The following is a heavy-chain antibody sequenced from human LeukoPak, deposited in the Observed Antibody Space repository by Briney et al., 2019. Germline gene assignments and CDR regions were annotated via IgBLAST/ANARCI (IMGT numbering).Heavy chain of an antibody. CDR1: GYTFTSYG. J-gene: IGHJ5*02. CDR2: ISAYNGNT. D-gene: IGHD3-10*01. CDR3: ARDKGSGSYYNWFDP. Sequence: GASVKVSCKASGYTFTSYGISWVRQAPGQGLEWMGWISAYNGNTNYAQKLQGRVTMPTDTSTGTAYMELRSLRSDDTAVYYCARDKGSGSYYNWFDPWGQGTLVTVSS. V-gene: IGHV1-18*01.